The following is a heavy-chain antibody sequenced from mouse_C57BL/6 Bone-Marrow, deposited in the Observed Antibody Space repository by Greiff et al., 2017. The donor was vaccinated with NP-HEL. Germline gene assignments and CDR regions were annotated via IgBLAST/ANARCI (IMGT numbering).Heavy chain of an antibody. CDR2: IDPSDSYT. Sequence: QVQLQQPGAELVMPGASVKLSCKASGYNFNSYWMHWVKQRPGQGLEWIGEIDPSDSYTNYNQKFKGKSTLTVDKSSSTAYMQLSSLTSEDSAVYYCARGGFAYWGQGTLVTGSA. J-gene: IGHJ3*01. CDR1: GYNFNSYW. CDR3: ARGGFAY. V-gene: IGHV1-69*01.